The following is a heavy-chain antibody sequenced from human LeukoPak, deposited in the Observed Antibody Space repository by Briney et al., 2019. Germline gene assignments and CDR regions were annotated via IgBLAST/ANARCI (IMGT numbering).Heavy chain of an antibody. Sequence: GGSLRLSCAASGFTFSSYTMNWVRQAPGKGLEWVSSISSSSSYIYYTDSVKGRFTISRDNAKKSLYLQMNSLRAEDTAVYYCARGEFVWIQGSYGLNVWGQGSTVTVSS. CDR1: GFTFSSYT. CDR3: ARGEFVWIQGSYGLNV. J-gene: IGHJ6*02. V-gene: IGHV3-21*01. CDR2: ISSSSSYI. D-gene: IGHD5-18*01.